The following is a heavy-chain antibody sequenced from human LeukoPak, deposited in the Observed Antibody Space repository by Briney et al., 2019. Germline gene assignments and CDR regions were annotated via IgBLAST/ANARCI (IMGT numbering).Heavy chain of an antibody. V-gene: IGHV4-4*02. CDR3: ARPDSGSYYSYNDAFDI. CDR2: IYHSGST. J-gene: IGHJ3*02. D-gene: IGHD1-26*01. CDR1: GGSISSSNW. Sequence: SETLSLTCAVSGGSISSSNWWSWVRQPPGKGLEWIEEIYHSGSTNYNPSLKSRVTISVDKSKNQFSLKLSSVTAADTAVYYCARPDSGSYYSYNDAFDIWGQGTMVTVSS.